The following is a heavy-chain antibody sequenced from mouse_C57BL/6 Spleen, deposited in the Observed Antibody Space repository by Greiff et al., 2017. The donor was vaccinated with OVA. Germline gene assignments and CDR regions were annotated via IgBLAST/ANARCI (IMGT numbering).Heavy chain of an antibody. J-gene: IGHJ2*01. CDR3: ARQEYGIFDY. CDR1: GFTFSSYG. D-gene: IGHD2-10*02. V-gene: IGHV5-6*01. CDR2: ISSGGSYT. Sequence: EVNVVESGGDLVKPGGSLKLSCAASGFTFSSYGMSWVRQTPDKRLEWVATISSGGSYTYYPDSVKGRFTISRDNAKNTLYLQMSSLKSEDTAMYYCARQEYGIFDYWGQGTTLTVSS.